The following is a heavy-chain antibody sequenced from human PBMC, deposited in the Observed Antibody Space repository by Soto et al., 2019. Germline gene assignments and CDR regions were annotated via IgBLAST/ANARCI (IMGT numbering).Heavy chain of an antibody. V-gene: IGHV2-5*02. CDR3: AHAYGGRSLY. Sequence: QITLKESGPTLVKPTQTLTLTCTFSGFSLTTDRVGVGWIRQPPGEALEWLAVIYWDDSKTYRPSLESGLTNTKDTSKNQVALTMTNMDSLDTATYYCAHAYGGRSLYWGQGTLVTVSS. CDR1: GFSLTTDRVG. J-gene: IGHJ4*02. CDR2: IYWDDSK. D-gene: IGHD1-26*01.